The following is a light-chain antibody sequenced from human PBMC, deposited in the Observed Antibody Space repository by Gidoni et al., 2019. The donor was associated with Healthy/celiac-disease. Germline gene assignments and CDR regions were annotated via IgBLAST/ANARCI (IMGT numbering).Light chain of an antibody. J-gene: IGKJ2*01. CDR3: QQSYSTPEYT. V-gene: IGKV1-39*01. CDR2: AAS. Sequence: DIQMTQSPSSPSASVGDRVTITCRASQSISSYLNWYQQKPGKAPKLLIYAASSLQGGVPSRFSGSGSGTDFTLTISSLQPEDFATYYCQQSYSTPEYTFGQGTKLEIK. CDR1: QSISSY.